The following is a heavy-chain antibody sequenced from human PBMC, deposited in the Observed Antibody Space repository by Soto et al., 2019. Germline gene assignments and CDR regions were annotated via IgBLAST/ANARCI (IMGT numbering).Heavy chain of an antibody. CDR1: GFTFEDHA. V-gene: IGHV3-9*01. CDR2: ITWNSGIT. J-gene: IGHJ5*02. CDR3: TKGRGALKVVSNWFYP. Sequence: EVQLVESGGGLVQPGKSLKLSCAAIGFTFEDHAMHWIRQVPGKGLEWVAGITWNSGITGYADSVKGRFTISRDNANNSLHLEMNSLKSEDTALYYCTKGRGALKVVSNWFYPWGQGTPVTVSS. D-gene: IGHD3-22*01.